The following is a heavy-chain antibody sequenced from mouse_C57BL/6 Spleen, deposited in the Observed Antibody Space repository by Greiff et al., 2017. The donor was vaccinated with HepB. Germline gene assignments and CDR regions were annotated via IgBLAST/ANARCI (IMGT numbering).Heavy chain of an antibody. CDR2: INPNNGGT. CDR1: GYTFTDYN. CDR3: AREDGYDDWFAY. J-gene: IGHJ3*01. V-gene: IGHV1-18*01. D-gene: IGHD2-2*01. Sequence: EVQLQQSGPELVKPGASVKIPCKASGYTFTDYNMDWVKQSHGKSLEWIGDINPNNGGTIYNQKFKGKATLTVDKSSSTAYMELRSLTSEDTAVYYCAREDGYDDWFAYWGQGTLVTVSA.